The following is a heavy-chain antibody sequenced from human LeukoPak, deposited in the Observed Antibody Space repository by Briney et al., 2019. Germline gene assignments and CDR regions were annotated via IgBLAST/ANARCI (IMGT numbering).Heavy chain of an antibody. Sequence: PGRSLRLSCAASGFTFSSYGMHWVRQAPGKGLEWVAVISYDGSNKYYADSVKGRFTISRDNSKNTLYLQMNSLRAEDTAVYYCAKDKAAVVTPPGYWGQGTLVTVSS. CDR1: GFTFSSYG. CDR3: AKDKAAVVTPPGY. V-gene: IGHV3-30*18. D-gene: IGHD4-23*01. J-gene: IGHJ4*02. CDR2: ISYDGSNK.